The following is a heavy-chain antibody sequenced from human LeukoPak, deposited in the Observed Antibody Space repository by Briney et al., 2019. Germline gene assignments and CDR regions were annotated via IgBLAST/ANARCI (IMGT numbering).Heavy chain of an antibody. V-gene: IGHV3-23*01. CDR1: GFTFSTYA. CDR3: AKALRYCGGDCYPGYYYAMDV. CDR2: ISGSGGTT. J-gene: IGHJ6*02. D-gene: IGHD2-21*02. Sequence: PGGSLRLSCAASGFTFSTYAMSWVRQAPGKGLEWVSAISGSGGTTYYADSAKGRFTISRDNSKNTLYLQMNSLRVEDTAVYYCAKALRYCGGDCYPGYYYAMDVWGQGTTVTVSS.